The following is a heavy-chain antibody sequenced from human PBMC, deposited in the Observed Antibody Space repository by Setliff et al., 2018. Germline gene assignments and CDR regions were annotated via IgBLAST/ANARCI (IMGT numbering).Heavy chain of an antibody. Sequence: SVKVSCKASGGTFSSYGISWVRQAPGQGLEWLGGTIPNFGTTNYAQEFQGRVTIITNESTSTAFMQLSSLRSEDTAVYYCVREGVDSRSSTDYRYYMDVWGKGTTVTVSS. V-gene: IGHV1-69*05. CDR1: GGTFSSYG. CDR3: VREGVDSRSSTDYRYYMDV. D-gene: IGHD3-22*01. CDR2: TIPNFGTT. J-gene: IGHJ6*03.